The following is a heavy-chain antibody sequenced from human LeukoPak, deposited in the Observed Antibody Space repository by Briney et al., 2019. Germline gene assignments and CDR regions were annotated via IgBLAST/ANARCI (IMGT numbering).Heavy chain of an antibody. D-gene: IGHD6-19*01. CDR2: IYYSGST. CDR1: GGSISSSSYY. CDR3: ARGHRVYSSGWYADY. Sequence: SETLSLTCTVSGGSISSSSYYWGWIRQPPGKGLEWIGSIYYSGSTYYNPSLKSRVTISVDTSKNQFSLKLSSVTAADTAVYYCARGHRVYSSGWYADYWGQGTLVTVSS. J-gene: IGHJ4*02. V-gene: IGHV4-39*01.